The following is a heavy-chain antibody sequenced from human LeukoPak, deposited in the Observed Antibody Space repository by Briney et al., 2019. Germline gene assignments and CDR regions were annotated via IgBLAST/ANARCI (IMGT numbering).Heavy chain of an antibody. CDR3: ARGGLNYYYDSSGYYDY. D-gene: IGHD3-22*01. CDR1: GYTFTSYG. V-gene: IGHV1-18*01. Sequence: ASVTVSCKASGYTFTSYGISWVRQAPGQGLEGMGWISLYNGNTNYAQKLQGRVTTTTDTSTSTAYMELRSLRSDDTAVYYCARGGLNYYYDSSGYYDYWGQGTLVTVSS. CDR2: ISLYNGNT. J-gene: IGHJ4*02.